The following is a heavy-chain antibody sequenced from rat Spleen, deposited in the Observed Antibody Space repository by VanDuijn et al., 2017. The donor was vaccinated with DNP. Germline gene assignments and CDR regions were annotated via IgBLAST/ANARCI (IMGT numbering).Heavy chain of an antibody. CDR1: GFSLTSYG. CDR3: TRAGGNYPYWYFDF. D-gene: IGHD1-4*01. CDR2: MRYNGDT. V-gene: IGHV2-63*01. J-gene: IGHJ1*01. Sequence: QVQLKESGPGPVQPSETLSLTCTVSGFSLTSYGVNWVRQPPGKGLEWMGRMRYNGDTSYNSALKSRLSISRDTSKNQFFLKMNSLQADDTGTYYCTRAGGNYPYWYFDFWGPGTMVTVSS.